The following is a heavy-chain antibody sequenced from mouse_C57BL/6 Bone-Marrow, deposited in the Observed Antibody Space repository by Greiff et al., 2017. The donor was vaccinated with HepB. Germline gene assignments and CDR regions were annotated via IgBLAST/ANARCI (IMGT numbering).Heavy chain of an antibody. Sequence: VQLKQSGAELVRPGASDKLSCTASGFNIKDDYMHWVKQRPEQGLEWIGWIDPENGDTEYASKFQGKATITADTSSNTAYLQLSSLTSECTAVYYCTFLWYYYAMDGWSQGTSVTVS. CDR2: IDPENGDT. CDR1: GFNIKDDY. D-gene: IGHD1-1*02. CDR3: TFLWYYYAMDG. J-gene: IGHJ4*01. V-gene: IGHV14-4*01.